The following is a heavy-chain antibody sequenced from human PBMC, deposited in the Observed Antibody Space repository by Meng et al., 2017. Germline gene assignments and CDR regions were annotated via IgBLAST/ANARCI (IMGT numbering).Heavy chain of an antibody. J-gene: IGHJ4*02. Sequence: QGELVQSGSEVRKPGASVQVSCNASAHTLSGYGFAWVRQAPGQGLVWMGWINAYNGYTDYAQKFLSRCTLTTDTTTNTGYMELRSLTSDDTAVYYCATRGNPYLDCWGQGTLVTVSS. CDR1: AHTLSGYG. V-gene: IGHV1-18*01. CDR2: INAYNGYT. CDR3: ATRGNPYLDC.